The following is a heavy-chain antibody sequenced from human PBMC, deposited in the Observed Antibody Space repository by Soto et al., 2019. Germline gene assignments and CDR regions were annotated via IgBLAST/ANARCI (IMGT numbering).Heavy chain of an antibody. V-gene: IGHV3-9*01. CDR3: AKSPSYYGDFDY. CDR2: ISWNSGRK. Sequence: PGGSLRLSCAASGFTFGDYAMHWVRQAPGKGLEWVSGISWNSGRKGYADSVKGRFTISRDNAKNSLYVQMNSLRVEDTALYYCAKSPSYYGDFDYWGQGTLVTAPQ. D-gene: IGHD4-17*01. J-gene: IGHJ4*02. CDR1: GFTFGDYA.